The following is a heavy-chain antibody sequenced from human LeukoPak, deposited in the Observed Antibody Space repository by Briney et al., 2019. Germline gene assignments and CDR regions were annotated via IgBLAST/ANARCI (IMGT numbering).Heavy chain of an antibody. J-gene: IGHJ3*02. Sequence: RSSETLSLTCTVSGGSISSYYWSWIRQPPGKGLEWIGYIYYSGSTNYNPSLKSRVTISVDTSKNQFSLKLSSVTAADTAVYYCARALYCSSTSCLPLDIWGQGTMVTVSS. V-gene: IGHV4-59*01. CDR1: GGSISSYY. D-gene: IGHD2-2*01. CDR2: IYYSGST. CDR3: ARALYCSSTSCLPLDI.